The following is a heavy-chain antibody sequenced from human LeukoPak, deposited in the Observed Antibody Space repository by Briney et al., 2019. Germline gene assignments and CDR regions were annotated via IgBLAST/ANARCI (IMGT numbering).Heavy chain of an antibody. J-gene: IGHJ5*02. CDR1: GYTFTSYG. CDR3: ARDLVVRGLRPNRFDP. D-gene: IGHD3-10*01. Sequence: ASVKVSCKASGYTFTSYGISWVRQAPGQGLEWMGWISAYNGNTNYAQKLQGRVTMTTDTSTSTAYMELRSLRSDDTAVYYCARDLVVRGLRPNRFDPWGQGTLVTVSS. V-gene: IGHV1-18*01. CDR2: ISAYNGNT.